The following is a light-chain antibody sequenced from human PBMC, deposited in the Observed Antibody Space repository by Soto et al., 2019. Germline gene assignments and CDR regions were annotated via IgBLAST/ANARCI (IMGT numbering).Light chain of an antibody. CDR2: KAS. CDR3: QQYNSYSWT. V-gene: IGKV1-5*03. CDR1: QSISSW. J-gene: IGKJ1*01. Sequence: DIRMSQSPSTLSASLGDRVTITSRASQSISSWLAWYQQKPGKAPKLLIYKASSLESGVPSRFSGSGSGTEFTLTISSLQPDDFATYYCQQYNSYSWTFGQGTKVDIK.